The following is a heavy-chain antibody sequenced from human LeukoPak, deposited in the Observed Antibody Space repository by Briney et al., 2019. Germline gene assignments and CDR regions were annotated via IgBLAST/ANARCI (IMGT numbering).Heavy chain of an antibody. Sequence: GGSLRLSCAASGFTFSSYAMSWVRQAPGKGLEWVSAISGSGGSTYYADSVKGRFTISRDNSKNTLYLQVNSLRAEDTAVYYCAKAPLRAVAGISDYWGQGTLVTVSS. D-gene: IGHD6-19*01. CDR1: GFTFSSYA. J-gene: IGHJ4*02. V-gene: IGHV3-23*01. CDR3: AKAPLRAVAGISDY. CDR2: ISGSGGST.